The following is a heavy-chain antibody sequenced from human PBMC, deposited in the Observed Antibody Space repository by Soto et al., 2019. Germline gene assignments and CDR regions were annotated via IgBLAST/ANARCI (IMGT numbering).Heavy chain of an antibody. V-gene: IGHV3-30*18. CDR2: ISYDGSNK. Sequence: GGSLRLSCAASGFTFSSYGMHWVRQAPGKGLEWVAVISYDGSNKYYADSVKGRFTISRDNSKNTLYLQMNSLRAEDTAVYYCAKDRMGARTAYLDYWGQGTLVTVSS. CDR3: AKDRMGARTAYLDY. J-gene: IGHJ4*02. CDR1: GFTFSSYG. D-gene: IGHD1-26*01.